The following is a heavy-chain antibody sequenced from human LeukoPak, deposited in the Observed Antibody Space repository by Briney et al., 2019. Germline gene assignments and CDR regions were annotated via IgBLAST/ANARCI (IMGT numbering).Heavy chain of an antibody. V-gene: IGHV1-69*05. J-gene: IGHJ4*02. CDR2: IIPIFGTA. Sequence: SVKVSCKASGGTFSSYAISWVRQAPGQGLEWMGGIIPIFGTANYAQKFQGRVTITTDESTGTAYMELRSLRSEDTAVFYCASGPQRWLQLTYWGQGTLVTVSS. CDR3: ASGPQRWLQLTY. CDR1: GGTFSSYA. D-gene: IGHD5-24*01.